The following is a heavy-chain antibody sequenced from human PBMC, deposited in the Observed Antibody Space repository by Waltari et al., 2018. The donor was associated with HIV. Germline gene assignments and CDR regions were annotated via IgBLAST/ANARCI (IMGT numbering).Heavy chain of an antibody. CDR1: GYTFSAYT. CDR2: ISGYNGNT. D-gene: IGHD3-10*01. V-gene: IGHV1-18*01. Sequence: VQLVQSGAEMRKPGAAVKVSCRASGYTFSAYTTSWVRQAPGQGIEGMGGISGYNGNTNYAQKFQGRVNMTTDTSTRTAHMELRSLRSDDTAVYYCARGVSIVRGVMIRGHMDVWGQGTTVTVSS. CDR3: ARGVSIVRGVMIRGHMDV. J-gene: IGHJ6*02.